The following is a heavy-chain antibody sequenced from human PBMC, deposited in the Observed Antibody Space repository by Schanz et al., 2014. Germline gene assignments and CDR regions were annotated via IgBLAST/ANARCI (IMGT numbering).Heavy chain of an antibody. D-gene: IGHD3-10*01. J-gene: IGHJ5*02. Sequence: QLQLQESGPRLVKPSETLSLTCSVSGDSIRRSTYYWGWIRQPPGKGLEWVASIYNSGSAYYGPSLKSRVTISVETSKNQFSLRRNSVTASDTAVYYCVRQLLWFGESGVDTWGQGTLVVVSS. CDR3: VRQLLWFGESGVDT. V-gene: IGHV4-39*01. CDR2: IYNSGSA. CDR1: GDSIRRSTYY.